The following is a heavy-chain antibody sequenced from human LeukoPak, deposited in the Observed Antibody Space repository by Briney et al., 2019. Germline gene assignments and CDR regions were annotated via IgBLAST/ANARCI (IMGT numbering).Heavy chain of an antibody. CDR2: INHSGST. CDR1: GGSFSGYY. V-gene: IGHV4-34*01. CDR3: ARTMSSSHTVYGMDV. J-gene: IGHJ6*02. D-gene: IGHD2-2*02. Sequence: SETLSLTCAVYGGSFSGYYWSWIRQPPGKGLEWIGEINHSGSTNYNPSLKSRVTISVDTSKNQFSLKLSSVSAVDTAVYYCARTMSSSHTVYGMDVWGQGTTVTVSS.